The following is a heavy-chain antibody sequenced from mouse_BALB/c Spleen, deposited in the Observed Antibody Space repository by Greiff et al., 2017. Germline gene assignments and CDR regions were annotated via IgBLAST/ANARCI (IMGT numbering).Heavy chain of an antibody. CDR1: GFNIKDYY. CDR2: IDPENGNT. J-gene: IGHJ3*01. V-gene: IGHV14-1*02. D-gene: IGHD1-2*01. Sequence: EVQLQQSGAELVRPGALVKLSCKASGFNIKDYYMHWVKQRPEQGLEWIGWIDPENGNTIYDPKFQGKASITADTSSNTAYLQLSSLTSEDTAVYYCAFTTATFPSWFAYWGQGTLVTVSA. CDR3: AFTTATFPSWFAY.